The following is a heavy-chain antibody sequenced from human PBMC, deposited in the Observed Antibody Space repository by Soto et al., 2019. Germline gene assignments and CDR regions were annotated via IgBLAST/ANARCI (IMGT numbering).Heavy chain of an antibody. V-gene: IGHV1-2*02. CDR1: GGTFSSYA. CDR3: ARVSLMVYAWYYYGMDV. CDR2: INPNSGGT. D-gene: IGHD2-8*01. Sequence: QVQLVQSGAEVQKPGSSVKVSCKASGGTFSSYAISWVRQAPGQGLEWMGWINPNSGGTNYAQKFQGRVTMTRDTSISTAYMELSRLRSDDTAVYYCARVSLMVYAWYYYGMDVWGQGTTVTVSS. J-gene: IGHJ6*02.